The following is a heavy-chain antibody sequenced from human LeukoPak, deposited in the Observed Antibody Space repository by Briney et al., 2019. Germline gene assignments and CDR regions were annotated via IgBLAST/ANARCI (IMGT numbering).Heavy chain of an antibody. CDR1: GGTFSSYA. D-gene: IGHD6-13*01. Sequence: ASVKVSCKASGGTFSSYAISWVRQAPGQGLEWMGGIIPIFGTANYAQKFQGRVTITTDESTSTAYMELSSLRSEDTAVYYCARDHTGFSGSSWYDYWGQGTLVTVSS. CDR3: ARDHTGFSGSSWYDY. CDR2: IIPIFGTA. V-gene: IGHV1-69*05. J-gene: IGHJ4*02.